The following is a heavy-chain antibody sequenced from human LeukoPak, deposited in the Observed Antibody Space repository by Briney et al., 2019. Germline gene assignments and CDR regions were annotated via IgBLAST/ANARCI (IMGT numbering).Heavy chain of an antibody. D-gene: IGHD3-22*01. CDR1: GFTFSSYG. V-gene: IGHV3-33*01. Sequence: GGSLRLSCAASGFTFSSYGMHWVRQAPGKGPEWVAVIWYDGSNKYYADSVKGRFTISRDNSKNTLYLQMNSLRAEDTAVYYCARGYYDSSGYYGYWGQGTLVTVSS. J-gene: IGHJ4*02. CDR2: IWYDGSNK. CDR3: ARGYYDSSGYYGY.